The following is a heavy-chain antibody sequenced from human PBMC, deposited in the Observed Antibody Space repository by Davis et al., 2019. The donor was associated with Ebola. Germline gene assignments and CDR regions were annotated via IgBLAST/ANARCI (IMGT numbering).Heavy chain of an antibody. CDR2: IYSAGNT. Sequence: GESLKISCAVSGLTVGSNYLSWVRQAPGTGLEWVSIIYSAGNTYYADSVKGRFTISRDNSKNTLYLQMNSLRAEDTAVYYCARDAFPVEGVSYYYYYAMDVWGQGTTVTVSS. D-gene: IGHD3-3*02. CDR1: GLTVGSNY. J-gene: IGHJ6*02. CDR3: ARDAFPVEGVSYYYYYAMDV. V-gene: IGHV3-53*01.